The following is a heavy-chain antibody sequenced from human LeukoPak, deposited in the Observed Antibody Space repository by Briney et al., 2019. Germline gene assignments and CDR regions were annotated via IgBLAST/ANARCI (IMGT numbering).Heavy chain of an antibody. J-gene: IGHJ4*02. V-gene: IGHV3-74*01. CDR2: INGDGSST. Sequence: GGSLRLSCEASGFTFRSYWMHWVRQDPGKGLVWVSRINGDGSSTSYADSVKGRFTISRDNAKNTLYLQMNSLRAEDSAVYYCASAYYHYYFDYWGQGTLVTVSS. D-gene: IGHD3-16*01. CDR3: ASAYYHYYFDY. CDR1: GFTFRSYW.